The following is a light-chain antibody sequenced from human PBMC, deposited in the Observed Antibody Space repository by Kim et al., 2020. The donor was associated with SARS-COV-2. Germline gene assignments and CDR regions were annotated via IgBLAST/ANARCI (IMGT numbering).Light chain of an antibody. Sequence: SYELTQPPSVSVSPGQTASITCSGDKLGDKYACWYQQKPGQSPVLVMYQDNKRPSGVPERFSGSSSGNTATLTISGTQATDEADYYCQAWDSSTVVFGGG. CDR1: KLGDKY. CDR3: QAWDSSTVV. V-gene: IGLV3-1*01. CDR2: QDN. J-gene: IGLJ3*02.